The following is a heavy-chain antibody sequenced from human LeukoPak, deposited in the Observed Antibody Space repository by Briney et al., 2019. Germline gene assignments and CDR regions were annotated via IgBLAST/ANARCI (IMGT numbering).Heavy chain of an antibody. CDR2: ISSSGSTI. Sequence: GGSLRLSCAASGFTFSSYAMNWVRQAPGKGLEWVSYISSSGSTIYYADSVKGRFTISRDNAKNSLYLQMNSLRAEDTAVYYCARAGPYSGSYYVRDYWGQGTLVTVSS. CDR3: ARAGPYSGSYYVRDY. D-gene: IGHD1-26*01. CDR1: GFTFSSYA. J-gene: IGHJ4*02. V-gene: IGHV3-48*03.